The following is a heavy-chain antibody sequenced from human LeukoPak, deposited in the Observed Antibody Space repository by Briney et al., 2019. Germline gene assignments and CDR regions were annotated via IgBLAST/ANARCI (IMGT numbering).Heavy chain of an antibody. Sequence: GRSLRLSCAASGFTFSSYGMHWVRQAPGKGLEWVAVIWYDGSNKYYADSVKGRFTISRDNSKNTLYLQMNSLRAEDTAVYYCARASYGSESPGPFYYGVDVWGPGTTVTVSS. V-gene: IGHV3-33*01. CDR3: ARASYGSESPGPFYYGVDV. J-gene: IGHJ6*02. CDR1: GFTFSSYG. CDR2: IWYDGSNK. D-gene: IGHD3-10*01.